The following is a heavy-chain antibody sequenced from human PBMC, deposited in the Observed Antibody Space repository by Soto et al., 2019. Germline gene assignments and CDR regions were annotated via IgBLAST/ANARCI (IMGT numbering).Heavy chain of an antibody. V-gene: IGHV4-31*03. CDR2: IYYSGST. Sequence: SETLSLTCTVSEGSISSGGCYWNWIRQHPGKGLEWIGYIYYSGSTYYNPSLKSRVTISVDTSKNQFSLNLSSVTAADTAVYYCARAPLNWGQGTLVTVSS. J-gene: IGHJ4*02. CDR1: EGSISSGGCY. CDR3: ARAPLN.